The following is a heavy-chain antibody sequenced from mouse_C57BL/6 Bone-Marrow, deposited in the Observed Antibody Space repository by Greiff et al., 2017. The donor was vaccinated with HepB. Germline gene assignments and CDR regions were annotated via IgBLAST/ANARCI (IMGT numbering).Heavy chain of an antibody. CDR2: IYPGSGST. CDR1: GYTFTSYW. J-gene: IGHJ1*03. D-gene: IGHD2-3*01. V-gene: IGHV1-55*01. Sequence: QVQLQQSGAELVKPGASVKMSCKASGYTFTSYWITWVKQRPGQGLEWIGDIYPGSGSTNYNEKFKSKATLTVDTSSSTAYMQLSSLTSEDSAVYYCATVDGYYWYFDVWGTGTTVTVSS. CDR3: ATVDGYYWYFDV.